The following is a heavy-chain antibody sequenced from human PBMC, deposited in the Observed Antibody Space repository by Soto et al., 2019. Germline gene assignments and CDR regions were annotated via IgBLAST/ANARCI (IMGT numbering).Heavy chain of an antibody. V-gene: IGHV3-23*01. CDR2: IGSSDI. D-gene: IGHD2-8*01. CDR3: AEDHFNGNGVFDGFDI. Sequence: GGSLRLSCAASGFTFSVFAMSWVRQAPGKGLEWVSTIGSSDIYYADAVKGRFTISRDNSRNTVSLQMNSLRADDTAVYYCAEDHFNGNGVFDGFDIWGPGTMVTVSS. CDR1: GFTFSVFA. J-gene: IGHJ3*02.